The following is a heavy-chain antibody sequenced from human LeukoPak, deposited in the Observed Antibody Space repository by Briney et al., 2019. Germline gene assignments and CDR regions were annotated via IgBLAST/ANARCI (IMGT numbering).Heavy chain of an antibody. CDR2: IGSGGSTI. V-gene: IGHV3-48*04. CDR1: GVTFSSDS. CDR3: ARVAVGEYHFNY. J-gene: IGHJ4*02. D-gene: IGHD1-26*01. Sequence: PGGSLRLSCAASGVTFSSDSMHWVRQAPGKGLEWVSYIGSGGSTINYADSVKGRFTISRDNAKNSLYLQMNSLRAEDTAVYYCARVAVGEYHFNYWGPGTLVTVSS.